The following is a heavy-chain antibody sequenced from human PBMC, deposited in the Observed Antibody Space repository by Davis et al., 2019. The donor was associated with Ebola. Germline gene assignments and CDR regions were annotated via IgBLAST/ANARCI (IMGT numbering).Heavy chain of an antibody. D-gene: IGHD2-15*01. CDR2: ISGSGGST. CDR1: GFTFSNYA. V-gene: IGHV3-23*01. CDR3: ASMLVLA. Sequence: PGGSLRLSCAASGFTFSNYAMNWVRQAPGKGLEWVSAISGSGGSTYYADSVKGRFTISRDNAKNTLYLQMKSLRVEDTAVYYCASMLVLAWGQGTLVTVSS. J-gene: IGHJ4*02.